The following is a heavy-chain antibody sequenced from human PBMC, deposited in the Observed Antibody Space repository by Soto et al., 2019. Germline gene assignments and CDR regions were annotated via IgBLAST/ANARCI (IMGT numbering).Heavy chain of an antibody. J-gene: IGHJ1*01. D-gene: IGHD6-13*01. Sequence: QVQLVESGGGVVQPGRSLRLSCAASGFTFSSYGMNWVRQAPGKGLEWVAVIAYDGSNKYYGDSVESRFTISRDNSKNTLYLQMNNLRAEDGAVYVGVAAGVEGMKPIGYWGQGILVTVSS. V-gene: IGHV3-30*03. CDR3: VAAGVEGMKPIGY. CDR2: IAYDGSNK. CDR1: GFTFSSYG.